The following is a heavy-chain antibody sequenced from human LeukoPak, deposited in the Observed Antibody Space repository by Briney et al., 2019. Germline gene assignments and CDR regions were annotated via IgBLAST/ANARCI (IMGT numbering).Heavy chain of an antibody. CDR3: AKDPTQYQRHQTFDY. CDR1: GFTFSSYS. D-gene: IGHD2-2*01. V-gene: IGHV3-23*01. J-gene: IGHJ4*02. Sequence: GGSLRLSCAASGFTFSSYSMNWVRQAPGKGLEWVSAISGSGGSTYYADSVKGRFTISRDNSKNTLYLQMNSLRAEDTAVYYCAKDPTQYQRHQTFDYWGQGTLVTVSS. CDR2: ISGSGGST.